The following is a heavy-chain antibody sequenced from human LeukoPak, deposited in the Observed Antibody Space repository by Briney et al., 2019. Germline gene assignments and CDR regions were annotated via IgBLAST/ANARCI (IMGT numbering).Heavy chain of an antibody. CDR3: ARDWEVGARRSHAFDI. V-gene: IGHV1-2*02. Sequence: ASVKVSCKASGYTFTGYYMHWVRQAPGRGLEWMGWINPNSGDTNYAQKFQGRVTMTRDMSISTAYMELSRLRSDDTAVYYCARDWEVGARRSHAFDIWGQGTMVTVSS. CDR1: GYTFTGYY. D-gene: IGHD1-26*01. CDR2: INPNSGDT. J-gene: IGHJ3*02.